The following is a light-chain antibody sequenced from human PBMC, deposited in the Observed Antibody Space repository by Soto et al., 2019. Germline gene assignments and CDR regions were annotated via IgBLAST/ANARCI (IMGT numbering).Light chain of an antibody. CDR1: SSDVCGYNY. J-gene: IGLJ2*01. CDR3: SSYTSSSTVI. Sequence: QSALTQPASVSGSPGQSIAISCTGSSSDVCGYNYVSWYQQHSGKAPKLMIYDVSNRPSGVSDRFSGSKSGNTASLTISGLQAEDEAEYYCSSYTSSSTVIFGGGTKLTV. CDR2: DVS. V-gene: IGLV2-14*01.